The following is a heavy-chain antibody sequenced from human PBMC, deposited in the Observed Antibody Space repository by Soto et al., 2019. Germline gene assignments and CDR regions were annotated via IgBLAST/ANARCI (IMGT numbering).Heavy chain of an antibody. D-gene: IGHD5-12*01. CDR3: ARDPYSGDDIDLDY. Sequence: EVQLVESGGDLVQPGGSLRLSCEASGFTFSRYNMNWVRQAPGKGLDWVSYIRASSSSIFYADSVKGRFTISRDNAKNSLYLQINSLRAEDTAIYYCARDPYSGDDIDLDYWGQGTLVTVSS. J-gene: IGHJ4*02. CDR1: GFTFSRYN. CDR2: IRASSSSI. V-gene: IGHV3-48*01.